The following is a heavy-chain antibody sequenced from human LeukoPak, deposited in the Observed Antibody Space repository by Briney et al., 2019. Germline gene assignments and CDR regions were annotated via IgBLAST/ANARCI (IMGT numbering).Heavy chain of an antibody. Sequence: SVKVSCKASGGTFSSYAISWVRQAPGQGLEWMGGIVPIFGTANYAQKFQGRVTITADESTSTAYMELSSLRSEDTAVYYCARGPEFGSSWYDLWGQGTLVTVSS. D-gene: IGHD6-13*01. CDR1: GGTFSSYA. CDR2: IVPIFGTA. CDR3: ARGPEFGSSWYDL. J-gene: IGHJ5*02. V-gene: IGHV1-69*13.